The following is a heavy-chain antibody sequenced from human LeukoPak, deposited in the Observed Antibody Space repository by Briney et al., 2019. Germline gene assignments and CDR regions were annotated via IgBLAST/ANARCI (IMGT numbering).Heavy chain of an antibody. CDR2: IKQDGSEK. D-gene: IGHD6-13*01. CDR3: ARDGEAAGHYFDY. CDR1: GFTFSSYW. Sequence: GGSLRLSCAVSGFTFSSYWMNWVRQAPGRGLEWVASIKQDGSEKYYVDSVKGRFTISRDNAKNSLFLQMNSLRADDTAIYYCARDGEAAGHYFDYWGQGTLVTVSS. V-gene: IGHV3-7*01. J-gene: IGHJ4*02.